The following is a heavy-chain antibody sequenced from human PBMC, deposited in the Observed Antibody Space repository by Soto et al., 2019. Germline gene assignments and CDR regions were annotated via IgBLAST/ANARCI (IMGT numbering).Heavy chain of an antibody. CDR3: ARGLLDYSNYEDY. J-gene: IGHJ4*02. V-gene: IGHV1-2*04. Sequence: ASVKVSCKASGYTFTGYYMHWVRQAPGQGLEWMGWINPNSGGTNYAQKFQGCVTMTRDTSTSTAYMELRSLRSDDTAVYYCARGLLDYSNYEDYWGQGTLVTVSS. CDR2: INPNSGGT. D-gene: IGHD4-4*01. CDR1: GYTFTGYY.